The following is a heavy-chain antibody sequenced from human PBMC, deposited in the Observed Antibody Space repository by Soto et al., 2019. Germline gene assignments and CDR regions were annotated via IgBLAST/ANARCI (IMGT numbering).Heavy chain of an antibody. Sequence: QLQLPESGPGLVKPSETLSLICTVSGGSISSSSYYWGWIRQPPGEGLEWIGGIYYSGSAYYNPSLKSRVTISVDTSKNQFSLKLSSVTAADTAVYYCARNGDGVDAYCGGDCYLYYVDFWGRGSLVTVYS. CDR1: GGSISSSSYY. CDR2: IYYSGSA. V-gene: IGHV4-39*01. D-gene: IGHD2-21*01. CDR3: ARNGDGVDAYCGGDCYLYYVDF. J-gene: IGHJ4*02.